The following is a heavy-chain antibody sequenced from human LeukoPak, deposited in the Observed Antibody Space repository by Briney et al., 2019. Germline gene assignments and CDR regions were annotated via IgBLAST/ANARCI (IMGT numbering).Heavy chain of an antibody. J-gene: IGHJ4*02. CDR3: ARDHSAGLFFFEY. CDR2: IWFGGGKK. Sequence: PGRSLRLSCAASGFNFGGYGMQWVRQAPGKGLEWVAVIWFGGGKKYYADSVQGRFTISRDNSKNTLFLQMDSLRVEDTAVYYCARDHSAGLFFFEYWGQGVLVSVPS. CDR1: GFNFGGYG. V-gene: IGHV3-33*03. D-gene: IGHD2-15*01.